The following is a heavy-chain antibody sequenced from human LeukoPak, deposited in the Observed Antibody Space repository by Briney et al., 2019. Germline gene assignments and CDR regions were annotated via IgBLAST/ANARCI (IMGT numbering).Heavy chain of an antibody. CDR2: ISGSGGST. CDR1: GFTFSSYA. V-gene: IGHV3-23*01. J-gene: IGHJ4*02. CDR3: GKVLWFGELLDYFDY. D-gene: IGHD3-10*01. Sequence: GGSLRLSCAASGFTFSSYAMSWVRQAPGKGLEWVSAISGSGGSTYYADSVKGRFTISRDNSKNTPYLQMNSLRAEDTAVYYCGKVLWFGELLDYFDYWGQGTLVTVSS.